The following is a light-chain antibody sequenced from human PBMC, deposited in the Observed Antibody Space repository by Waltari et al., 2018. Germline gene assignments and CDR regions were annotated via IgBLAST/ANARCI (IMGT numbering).Light chain of an antibody. Sequence: QSALTQPRSVSGSPGQSVTISCAGTSSDVGAYNHVSWYQQSPGTPPKLLIYEVNNRPSGVPDRFSASKSGNTASLTISGLRAEDEADYYCCSYAGDYTLVFGGGTKLTVL. CDR1: SSDVGAYNH. CDR2: EVN. CDR3: CSYAGDYTLV. V-gene: IGLV2-11*01. J-gene: IGLJ2*01.